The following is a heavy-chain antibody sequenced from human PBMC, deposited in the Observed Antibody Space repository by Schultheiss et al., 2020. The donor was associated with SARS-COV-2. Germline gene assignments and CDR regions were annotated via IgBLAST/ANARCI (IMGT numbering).Heavy chain of an antibody. CDR3: ARLDVTYSSSWYSDGAVWFDP. CDR2: IYYSGST. V-gene: IGHV4-39*07. Sequence: SETLSLTCTVSGGSISSSSYYWGWIRQPPGKGLEWIGYIYYSGSTYYNPSLKSLVTISVDTSKNQFSLKLSSVTAADTAVYYCARLDVTYSSSWYSDGAVWFDPWGQGTLVTVSS. CDR1: GGSISSSSYY. D-gene: IGHD6-13*01. J-gene: IGHJ5*02.